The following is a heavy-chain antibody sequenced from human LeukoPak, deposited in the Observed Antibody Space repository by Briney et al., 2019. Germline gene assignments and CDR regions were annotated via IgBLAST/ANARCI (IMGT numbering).Heavy chain of an antibody. D-gene: IGHD6-19*01. CDR2: IIPIFGTA. J-gene: IGHJ4*02. V-gene: IGHV1-69*13. CDR3: ARGKYSSGWLDY. CDR1: GGTFSSYA. Sequence: SVKVSCKASGGTFSSYAISWVRQAPGQRLEWMGGIIPIFGTANYAQKFQGRVTITADESTSTAYMELSSLRSEDTAVYYCARGKYSSGWLDYWGQGTLVTVSS.